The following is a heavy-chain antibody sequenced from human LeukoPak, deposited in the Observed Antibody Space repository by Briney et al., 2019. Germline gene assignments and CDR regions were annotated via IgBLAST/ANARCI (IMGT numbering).Heavy chain of an antibody. J-gene: IGHJ4*02. V-gene: IGHV3-53*05. CDR1: GFSVSTDH. CDR3: ARAGPQWLQFSIYFDY. Sequence: GGSLRLSCAASGFSVSTDHMSWVRQAPGKGLEWVSIIYSDGSTYYADTVKGRFTISRDNSKNTLYLQMNSLRAEDTAVYYCARAGPQWLQFSIYFDYWGQGTLVTVSS. CDR2: IYSDGST. D-gene: IGHD5-24*01.